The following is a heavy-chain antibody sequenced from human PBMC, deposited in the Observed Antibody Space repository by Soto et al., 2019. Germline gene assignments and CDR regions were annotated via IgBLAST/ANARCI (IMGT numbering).Heavy chain of an antibody. D-gene: IGHD5-12*01. J-gene: IGHJ4*02. CDR2: ISNGDETT. V-gene: IGHV3-11*01. CDR3: ARDSKRRDGYNFDS. Sequence: RRLSCAASGFIFTDYSMTWIRQAAGKGLEWVTYISNGDETTQYADYVKGPFTVSRDNAKKVLFLKMSSLRVDDTAVYYCARDSKRRDGYNFDSWGRGALVTVSS. CDR1: GFIFTDYS.